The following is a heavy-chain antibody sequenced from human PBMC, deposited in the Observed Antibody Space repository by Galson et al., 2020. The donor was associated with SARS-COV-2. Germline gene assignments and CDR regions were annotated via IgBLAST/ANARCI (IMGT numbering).Heavy chain of an antibody. V-gene: IGHV3-21*01. CDR2: ISSSSSYI. Sequence: GESLKISCAASGFTFSSYSMNWVRQAPGKGLEWVSSISSSSSYIYYADSVKGRFTISRDNAKNSLYLQMNSLRAEDTAVYYCARDLTTVTSISFDYWGQGTLVTVSP. CDR3: ARDLTTVTSISFDY. J-gene: IGHJ4*02. CDR1: GFTFSSYS. D-gene: IGHD4-17*01.